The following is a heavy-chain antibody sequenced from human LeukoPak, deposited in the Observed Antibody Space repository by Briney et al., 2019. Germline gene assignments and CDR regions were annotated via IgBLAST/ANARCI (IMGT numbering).Heavy chain of an antibody. V-gene: IGHV3-53*04. CDR1: GFTVSSNY. Sequence: GGSLRLSCAASGFTVSSNYMSWVRQAPAKGLEWVSVIYSGGSTYYADSVKGRFTISRHNSKNTLYLQMNSLRAEDTAVYYCARDLLTGTAYGMDVWGQGTTVTVSS. CDR2: IYSGGST. D-gene: IGHD1-20*01. CDR3: ARDLLTGTAYGMDV. J-gene: IGHJ6*02.